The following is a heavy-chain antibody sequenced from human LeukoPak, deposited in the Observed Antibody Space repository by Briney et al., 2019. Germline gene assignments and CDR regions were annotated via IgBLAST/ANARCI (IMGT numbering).Heavy chain of an antibody. J-gene: IGHJ4*02. CDR1: GFTFSRYS. CDR2: ISPSSTSI. Sequence: RGSLSLSCAASGFTFSRYSMNWVRQAPGKGLEWISYISPSSTSIHYADSVKCRFTISRDNAKNSLYLQMNSLRDEDTAVYYCARAAYNGSPDYWGQETLVSVSS. V-gene: IGHV3-48*02. D-gene: IGHD6-13*01. CDR3: ARAAYNGSPDY.